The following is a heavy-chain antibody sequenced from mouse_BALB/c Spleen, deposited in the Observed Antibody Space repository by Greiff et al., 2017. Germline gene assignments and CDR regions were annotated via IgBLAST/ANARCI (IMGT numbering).Heavy chain of an antibody. CDR3: ARHPITTVYYAMDY. V-gene: IGHV5-6*01. Sequence: EVQLVESGGDLVKPGGSLKLSCAASGFTFSSYGMSWVRQTPDKRLEWVATISSGGSYTYYPDSVKGRFTISRDNAKNTLYLQMSSLKSEDTAMYYCARHPITTVYYAMDYWGQGTSVTVSS. CDR2: ISSGGSYT. CDR1: GFTFSSYG. D-gene: IGHD1-1*01. J-gene: IGHJ4*01.